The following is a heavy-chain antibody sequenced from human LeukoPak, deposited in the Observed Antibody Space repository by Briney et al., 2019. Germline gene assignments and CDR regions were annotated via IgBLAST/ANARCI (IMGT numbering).Heavy chain of an antibody. V-gene: IGHV4-31*03. CDR3: ARDRSRGYSYGSFDY. D-gene: IGHD5-18*01. CDR2: IYYSGST. CDR1: GGSIRSGGYY. J-gene: IGHJ4*02. Sequence: PSETLSLTCTVSGGSIRSGGYYWSWIRQHPGKGLEWIGYIYYSGSTYYNPSLKSRVTISVDTSKNQFSLKLSSVTAADTAVHYCARDRSRGYSYGSFDYWGQGTLVTVSS.